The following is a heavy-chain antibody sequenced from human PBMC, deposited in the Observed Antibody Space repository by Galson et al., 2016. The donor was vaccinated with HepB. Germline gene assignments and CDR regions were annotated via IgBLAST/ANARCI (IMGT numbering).Heavy chain of an antibody. CDR3: AKGRVGITTSALDY. V-gene: IGHV3-30-3*02. J-gene: IGHJ4*02. Sequence: AASGFTFSNYVMHWVRQAPGKGLEWVAVLSYDGSNKYYADSVKGRFTISRDNSKNTLYLQMISLRAEDTAVYYCAKGRVGITTSALDYWGQGTLVTVSS. D-gene: IGHD1-26*01. CDR2: LSYDGSNK. CDR1: GFTFSNYV.